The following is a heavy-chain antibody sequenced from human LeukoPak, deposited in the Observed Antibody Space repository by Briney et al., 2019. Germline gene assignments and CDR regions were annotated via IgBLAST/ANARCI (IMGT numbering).Heavy chain of an antibody. CDR3: AKYVVGYFDY. J-gene: IGHJ4*02. Sequence: GGSLRLSCAASGFTFSSYGMSWVRQAPGMGLQWVSAISGSGGSTYYADSVKGRFTISRDNSKNTVYLQMNSLRAEDTAVYYCAKYVVGYFDYWGQGNLVTVSS. D-gene: IGHD1-26*01. V-gene: IGHV3-23*01. CDR1: GFTFSSYG. CDR2: ISGSGGST.